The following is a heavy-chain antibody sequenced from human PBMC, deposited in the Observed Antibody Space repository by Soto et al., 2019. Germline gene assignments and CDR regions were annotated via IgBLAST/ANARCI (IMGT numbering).Heavy chain of an antibody. D-gene: IGHD3-10*01. J-gene: IGHJ5*02. CDR3: ARELGGPGNWFGP. CDR1: GVSISSYY. CDR2: IYYSGST. V-gene: IGHV4-59*01. Sequence: PSETLSLTCTVSGVSISSYYWSWIRQPPGKGLEWIGYIYYSGSTNYNPSLKSRVTISVDTSKNQFSLKLSSVTAADTAVYYCARELGGPGNWFGPWGQGTLVTVSS.